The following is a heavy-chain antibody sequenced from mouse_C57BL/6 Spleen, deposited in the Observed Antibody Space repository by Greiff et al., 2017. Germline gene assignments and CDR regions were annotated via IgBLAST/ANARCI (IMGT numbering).Heavy chain of an antibody. V-gene: IGHV6-3*01. CDR1: GFTFSNYW. CDR2: IRLKSDNYAT. D-gene: IGHD2-4*01. Sequence: EVKVEESGGGLVQPGGSMKLSCVASGFTFSNYWMNWVRQSPEKGLEWVAQIRLKSDNYATHYAESVKGRFTISRDDSKSSVYLQMNNLRAEDTVIYYCTGDYLAYWGQGTLVTVSA. CDR3: TGDYLAY. J-gene: IGHJ3*01.